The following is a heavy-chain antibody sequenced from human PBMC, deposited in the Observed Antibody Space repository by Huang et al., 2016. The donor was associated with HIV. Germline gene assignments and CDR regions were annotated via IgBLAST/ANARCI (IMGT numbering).Heavy chain of an antibody. CDR3: ARLPTPSYYDTWSLSPVEEDFFYFNVDL. CDR1: GASFTNYF. J-gene: IGHJ6*03. D-gene: IGHD3-3*01. V-gene: IGHV4-34*02. CDR2: IKPGGHS. Sequence: QVRLEQWGEGVVKPSDTLSLTCAVYGASFTNYFWSWIRQSPVKGLHWIGEIKPGGHSNYNPVFQSRVIMSVDTPKKQFSLSLRDRTAADAAISYCARLPTPSYYDTWSLSPVEEDFFYFNVDLWGRGTPVIVSS.